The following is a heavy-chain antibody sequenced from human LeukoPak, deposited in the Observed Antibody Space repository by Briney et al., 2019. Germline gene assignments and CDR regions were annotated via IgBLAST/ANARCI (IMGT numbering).Heavy chain of an antibody. Sequence: SETLSLTCAVYGGSFSGYYWSWIRQPPGKGLEWIGEINHSGSTNYNPSLKSRVTISVGTSKDQFSLKLSSVTAADTAVYYCARGKLVRGLPLDYWGQGTLVTVSS. CDR3: ARGKLVRGLPLDY. CDR1: GGSFSGYY. D-gene: IGHD3-10*01. V-gene: IGHV4-34*01. J-gene: IGHJ4*02. CDR2: INHSGST.